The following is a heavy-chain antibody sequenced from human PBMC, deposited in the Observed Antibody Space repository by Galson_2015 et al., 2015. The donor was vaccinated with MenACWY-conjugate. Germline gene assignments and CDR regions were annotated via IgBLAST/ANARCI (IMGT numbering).Heavy chain of an antibody. CDR3: ARAPDRGGYSVGEFDY. CDR1: GFTFSSYS. V-gene: IGHV3-48*02. J-gene: IGHJ4*02. CDR2: ISSSSSTI. D-gene: IGHD2-21*01. Sequence: SLRLSCAASGFTFSSYSMNWVRQAPGKGLEWVSYISSSSSTIYYADSVKGRFTISRDNAKNSLYLQMNSLRDEDTAVYYCARAPDRGGYSVGEFDYWGQGTLVTVSS.